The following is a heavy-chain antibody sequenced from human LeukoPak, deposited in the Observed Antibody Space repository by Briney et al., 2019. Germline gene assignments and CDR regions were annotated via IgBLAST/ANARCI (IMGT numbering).Heavy chain of an antibody. J-gene: IGHJ6*04. CDR2: INQDGSEK. V-gene: IGHV3-7*01. Sequence: RAGGSLRLSCEVSGFMFRTYWMDWVRQAPGRGLEWVANINQDGSEKYFLDSVKGRLTISRDNAKNSLYLQMNSLRAEDTAVYYCSRALEVWGKGTTVSVSS. CDR3: SRALEV. CDR1: GFMFRTYW.